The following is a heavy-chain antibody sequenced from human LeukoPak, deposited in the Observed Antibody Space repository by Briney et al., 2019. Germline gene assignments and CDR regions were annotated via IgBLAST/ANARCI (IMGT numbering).Heavy chain of an antibody. V-gene: IGHV4-59*08. CDR2: IYYSGST. D-gene: IGHD6-13*01. J-gene: IGHJ4*02. CDR3: ARQGGIAAAATNFDY. Sequence: SETLSLTCTVSGGSISSYYWSWIRQPPGKGLEWIGYIYYSGSTNYNPSLKSRVTISVDTSKNQFSLKLASVTAADTAVYYCARQGGIAAAATNFDYWGQGTLVTVSS. CDR1: GGSISSYY.